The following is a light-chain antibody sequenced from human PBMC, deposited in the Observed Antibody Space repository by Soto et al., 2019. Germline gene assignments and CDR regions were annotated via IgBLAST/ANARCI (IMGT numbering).Light chain of an antibody. Sequence: EIVLTQSPATLSLSPGERATLSCRASQSVSSYLAWYQQKPVQAPRLLIYDASNRATGIPARFSGSGSGTDFTPTISSLEPEDFAVYYCQQRSNWPPITFGQGTRLEIK. CDR3: QQRSNWPPIT. J-gene: IGKJ5*01. CDR1: QSVSSY. CDR2: DAS. V-gene: IGKV3-11*01.